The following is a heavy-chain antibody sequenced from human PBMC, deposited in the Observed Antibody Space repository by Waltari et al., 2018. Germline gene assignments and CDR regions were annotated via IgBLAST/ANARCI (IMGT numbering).Heavy chain of an antibody. CDR3: ARVVVGATTIFDY. V-gene: IGHV4-59*11. J-gene: IGHJ4*02. D-gene: IGHD1-26*01. CDR1: GGSISSHY. CDR2: IDYSGST. Sequence: QVQLQESGPGLVKPSETLSLTCTVSGGSISSHYWSWIRQPPGKGLEWIGYIDYSGSTNYNPSLKSRVTISVDTSKNQFSLKLSSVTAADTAVYYCARVVVGATTIFDYWGQGTLVTVSS.